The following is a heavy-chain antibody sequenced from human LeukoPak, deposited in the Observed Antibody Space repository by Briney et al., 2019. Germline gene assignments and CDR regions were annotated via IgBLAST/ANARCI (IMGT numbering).Heavy chain of an antibody. V-gene: IGHV1-18*01. CDR1: GYTFTSYP. CDR3: ARGYDYGDYVGDFDY. CDR2: ITTYNGNT. D-gene: IGHD4-17*01. J-gene: IGHJ4*02. Sequence: ASVKVSCKASGYTFTSYPISWVRQAPGQGLEWMGWITTYNGNTKYAQKPQGRVTMTTDTSTSTVYMDLRGLRSDDTAVYYCARGYDYGDYVGDFDYWGQGTLVTVSS.